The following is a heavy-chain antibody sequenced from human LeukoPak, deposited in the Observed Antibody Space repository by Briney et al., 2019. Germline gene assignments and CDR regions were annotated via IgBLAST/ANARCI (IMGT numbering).Heavy chain of an antibody. CDR3: ARDLLPFCSGGSCYTFGY. CDR2: ISYDGSNK. D-gene: IGHD2-15*01. Sequence: GGSLRLSCAASGFTFSSYAMSWVRQAPGKGLEWVAVISYDGSNKYYADSVKGRFTISRDNSKNTLYLQMNSLRAEDTAVYYCARDLLPFCSGGSCYTFGYWGQGTLVTVSS. V-gene: IGHV3-30-3*01. J-gene: IGHJ4*02. CDR1: GFTFSSYA.